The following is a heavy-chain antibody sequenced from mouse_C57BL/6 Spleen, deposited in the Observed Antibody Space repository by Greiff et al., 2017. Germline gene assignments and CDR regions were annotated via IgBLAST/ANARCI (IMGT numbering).Heavy chain of an antibody. Sequence: VQLVESGAELVRPGTSVKVSCKASGYAFTNYLIEWVKQRPGQGLEWIGVINPGSGGTNYNEKFKGKATLTADKSSSTAYMQLSSLTSEDSAVYFCARRYDYFYYAMDYWGQGTSVTVSS. V-gene: IGHV1-54*01. D-gene: IGHD2-4*01. CDR1: GYAFTNYL. CDR3: ARRYDYFYYAMDY. CDR2: INPGSGGT. J-gene: IGHJ4*01.